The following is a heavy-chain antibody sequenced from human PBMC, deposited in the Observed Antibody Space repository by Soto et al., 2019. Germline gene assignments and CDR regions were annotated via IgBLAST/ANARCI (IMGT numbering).Heavy chain of an antibody. J-gene: IGHJ4*02. CDR3: ARLVASTQYYFDY. CDR1: GFSLSDVRMG. CDR2: IFSNDEK. D-gene: IGHD2-8*02. V-gene: IGHV2-26*01. Sequence: SGPTLVNPTEALTLTCTASGFSLSDVRMGVSWIRQPPGKALEWLAYIFSNDEKSYSTSLKSRLAISKDTSKSQVVLTMTNMDPVDKATYYCARLVASTQYYFDYWGQGTLVTVSS.